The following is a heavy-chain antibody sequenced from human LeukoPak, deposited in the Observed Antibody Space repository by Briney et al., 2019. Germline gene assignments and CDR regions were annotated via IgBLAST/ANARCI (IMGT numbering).Heavy chain of an antibody. Sequence: ASVKVSCKASGYTFTGYHIHWVRQAPGQGLEWMGWMNPKSGGSKYVKKFQGRVTLTRDTATMTASLQLNSLRSDDTAVYYCARVVPAAVLGDYFDSWGQGTLVTVSS. D-gene: IGHD2-2*02. J-gene: IGHJ4*02. CDR1: GYTFTGYH. CDR2: MNPKSGGS. CDR3: ARVVPAAVLGDYFDS. V-gene: IGHV1-2*02.